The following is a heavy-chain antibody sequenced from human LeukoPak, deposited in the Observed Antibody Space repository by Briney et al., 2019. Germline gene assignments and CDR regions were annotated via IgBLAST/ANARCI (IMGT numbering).Heavy chain of an antibody. D-gene: IGHD2-21*02. V-gene: IGHV3-23*01. CDR3: AKDMAYCGGDCYWCDY. Sequence: PGGSLRLSCAASGFTFSSYAMSWVRQAPGKGLEWVSAISGSGGSTYYADSVKGRFTISRDNSKNTLYLQMNSLRAEDTAVYYCAKDMAYCGGDCYWCDYWGQGTLVTVSS. CDR2: ISGSGGST. J-gene: IGHJ4*02. CDR1: GFTFSSYA.